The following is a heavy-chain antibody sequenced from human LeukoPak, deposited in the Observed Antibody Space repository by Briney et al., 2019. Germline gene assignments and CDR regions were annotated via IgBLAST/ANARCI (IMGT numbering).Heavy chain of an antibody. Sequence: ASVKVSCKASGYTFTGYYMHWVRQAPGQGLEWMGWINPNSGGTNYAQKFQGRVTMTRDTSISTAYMELSRLRSDDTAVYYCARDASSGVNRYFDLWGRGTLVTVSS. CDR1: GYTFTGYY. J-gene: IGHJ2*01. CDR3: ARDASSGVNRYFDL. D-gene: IGHD6-19*01. CDR2: INPNSGGT. V-gene: IGHV1-2*02.